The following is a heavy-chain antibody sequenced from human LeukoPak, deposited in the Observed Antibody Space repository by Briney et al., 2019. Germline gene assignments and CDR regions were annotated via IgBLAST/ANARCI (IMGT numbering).Heavy chain of an antibody. CDR3: AKPFSSSWYYYYYMDV. CDR2: ISSSGSTI. V-gene: IGHV3-48*03. D-gene: IGHD6-13*01. Sequence: GGSLRLSCAASGFTFSSYEMNWVRQAPGKGLEWVSYISSSGSTIYYADSVKGRFTISRDNSKNTLYLQMNSLRAEDTAVYYCAKPFSSSWYYYYYMDVWGKGTTVTVSS. J-gene: IGHJ6*03. CDR1: GFTFSSYE.